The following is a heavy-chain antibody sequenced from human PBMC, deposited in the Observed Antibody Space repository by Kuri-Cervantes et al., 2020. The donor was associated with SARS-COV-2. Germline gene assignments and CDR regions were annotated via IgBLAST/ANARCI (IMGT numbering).Heavy chain of an antibody. CDR2: ISNSSSYI. J-gene: IGHJ6*02. D-gene: IGHD3-9*01. Sequence: GESLNISSAASGISISSYSLKWLRQATGKGLEWVSSISNSSSYIYYADSVKGRFTISRDNAKNSLYLQINSLRDEATAVYYCARDPTAGRLRYFDWFSFVPSNYYGMDVWGQGTTVTVSS. CDR3: ARDPTAGRLRYFDWFSFVPSNYYGMDV. V-gene: IGHV3-21*01. CDR1: GISISSYS.